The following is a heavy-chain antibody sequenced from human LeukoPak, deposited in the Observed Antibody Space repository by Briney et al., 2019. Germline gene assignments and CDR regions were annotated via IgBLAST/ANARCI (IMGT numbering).Heavy chain of an antibody. J-gene: IGHJ3*02. CDR1: GYTFTSYD. Sequence: ASVTVSFKASGYTFTSYDINWVRQATGQGLEWVGWMNPNSGNTGYAQKFQGRVTITRNTSISTAYMELSSLRSEDTAVYYCARGSFYYGSGTYAFDIWGQGTMVTASS. D-gene: IGHD3-10*01. CDR2: MNPNSGNT. CDR3: ARGSFYYGSGTYAFDI. V-gene: IGHV1-8*03.